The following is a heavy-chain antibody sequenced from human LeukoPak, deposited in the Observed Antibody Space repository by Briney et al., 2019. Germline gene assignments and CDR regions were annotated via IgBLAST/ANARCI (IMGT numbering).Heavy chain of an antibody. CDR2: ISGSGGST. Sequence: PGGSLRLSCAASGFTFSSYLMSWVRQAPGKGLEWVSTISGSGGSTYYADSVKGRFTISRDNSKNTLYLQMNSLRAEDTAAYYCAKGPYCSGGSCSPFDIWGQGTMVTVSS. V-gene: IGHV3-23*01. CDR1: GFTFSSYL. D-gene: IGHD2-15*01. J-gene: IGHJ3*02. CDR3: AKGPYCSGGSCSPFDI.